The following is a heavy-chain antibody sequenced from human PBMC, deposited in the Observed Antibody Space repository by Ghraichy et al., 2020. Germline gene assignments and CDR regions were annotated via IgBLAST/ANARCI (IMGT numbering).Heavy chain of an antibody. CDR2: INPNSGGT. V-gene: IGHV1-2*02. J-gene: IGHJ3*02. D-gene: IGHD3-16*01. CDR3: ARNLRPDVFMNSLGGVVDI. CDR1: GYTFTGYS. Sequence: ASVKVSCKASGYTFTGYSMHWVRQAPGQGLEWMGWINPNSGGTNYAQKFQGRVTMTRDTSISTAYVELSSLRSDDTAVYYCARNLRPDVFMNSLGGVVDIWGRGTMVTVSP.